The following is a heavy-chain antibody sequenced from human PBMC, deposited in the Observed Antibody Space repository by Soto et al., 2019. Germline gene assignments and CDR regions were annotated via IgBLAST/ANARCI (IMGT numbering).Heavy chain of an antibody. V-gene: IGHV1-69*01. Sequence: QVQLVQSGAEVKKPGSSVKVSCKASGGTFSSYAISWVRQAPGQGLEWMGGIIPIFGTANYAQKFQGRVTSTGDESTSTAYMELSSLSADDTAVDYCARLRVLEWSVGSRFDPWGQGALDTVSS. D-gene: IGHD3-3*01. CDR1: GGTFSSYA. J-gene: IGHJ5*02. CDR2: IIPIFGTA. CDR3: ARLRVLEWSVGSRFDP.